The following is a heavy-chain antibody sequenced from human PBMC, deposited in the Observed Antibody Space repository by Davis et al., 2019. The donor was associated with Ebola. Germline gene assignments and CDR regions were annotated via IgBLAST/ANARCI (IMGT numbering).Heavy chain of an antibody. CDR1: GYTFTSFH. Sequence: ASVKVSCKASGYTFTSFHFNWVRQALGEGLEWMGWISPYNGDTHYAQKFQGRVTLATDTSSSTAYIELGSLRSDDTAVYYCARVSYDFWSGYDYWGQGTLVTVSS. CDR2: ISPYNGDT. CDR3: ARVSYDFWSGYDY. D-gene: IGHD3-3*01. J-gene: IGHJ4*02. V-gene: IGHV1-18*01.